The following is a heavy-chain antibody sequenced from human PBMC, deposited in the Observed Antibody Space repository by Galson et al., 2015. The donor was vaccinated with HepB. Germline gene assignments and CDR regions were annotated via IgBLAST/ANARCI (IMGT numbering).Heavy chain of an antibody. CDR2: IWYDGSNK. D-gene: IGHD3-10*01. CDR3: ARGFRGGYYGSGSYFDY. J-gene: IGHJ4*02. CDR1: GFTFSSYG. V-gene: IGHV3-33*08. Sequence: SLRLSCAASGFTFSSYGMHWVRQAPGKGLEWVAAIWYDGSNKYYADSVKGRFAISRNNSKNTLYLQMNSLRAEDTAVYYCARGFRGGYYGSGSYFDYWGQGTLVTVSS.